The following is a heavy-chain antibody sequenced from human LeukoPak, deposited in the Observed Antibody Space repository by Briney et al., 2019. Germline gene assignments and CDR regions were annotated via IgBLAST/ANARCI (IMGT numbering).Heavy chain of an antibody. CDR1: GGSISSSSYY. CDR3: ARDMAEGYYYYGMDV. J-gene: IGHJ6*02. Sequence: SETLSLTCTVSGGSISSSSYYWGWIRQPPGKGLEWIGSIYYSGSTNYNPSLKSRVTISVDTSKNQFSLKLSSVTAADTAVYYCARDMAEGYYYYGMDVWGQGTTVTVSS. D-gene: IGHD6-19*01. CDR2: IYYSGST. V-gene: IGHV4-39*07.